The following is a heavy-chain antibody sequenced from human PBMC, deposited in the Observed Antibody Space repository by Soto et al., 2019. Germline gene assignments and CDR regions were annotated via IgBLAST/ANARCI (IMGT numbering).Heavy chain of an antibody. CDR3: ARDLEYQPQYP. CDR1: GYTFNSYG. D-gene: IGHD2-2*01. V-gene: IGHV1-18*04. CDR2: ISAYNGNT. Sequence: ASVKVSCKASGYTFNSYGVSWVRQAPGQGLEWMGWISAYNGNTNYAQKVQGRVTMTTDTSTSTAYMELRSLRSDDTAVYYCARDLEYQPQYPWGQGTLVTVSS. J-gene: IGHJ5*02.